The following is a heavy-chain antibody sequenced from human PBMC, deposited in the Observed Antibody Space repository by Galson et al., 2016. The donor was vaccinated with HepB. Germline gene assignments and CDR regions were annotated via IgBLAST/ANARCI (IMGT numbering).Heavy chain of an antibody. CDR2: IYSGGST. D-gene: IGHD3-22*01. J-gene: IGHJ5*02. CDR3: ARMIVVVTAVGSWFDP. CDR1: GFTVSSNY. Sequence: SLRLSCAASGFTVSSNYMSWVRQAPGKGLEWVSVIYSGGSTYYADSVKGRFTISRDNSKNTLYLQMNSLRAEDTAVYYCARMIVVVTAVGSWFDPWGQGTLVTVSS. V-gene: IGHV3-53*01.